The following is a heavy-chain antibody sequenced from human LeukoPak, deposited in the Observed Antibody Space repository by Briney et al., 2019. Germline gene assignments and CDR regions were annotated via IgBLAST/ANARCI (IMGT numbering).Heavy chain of an antibody. V-gene: IGHV3-30*02. Sequence: PGGSLRLSCAASGFSLSTYGIHWVRQTSGGGPEWLTYIRFDGTSKYYATSVKGRFSISRDNSANTAYLHMSSLRPEDTAPYYCARTPYSGSSLQYYHLDAWGKGTTVTVSS. D-gene: IGHD1-26*01. CDR2: IRFDGTSK. CDR1: GFSLSTYG. J-gene: IGHJ6*04. CDR3: ARTPYSGSSLQYYHLDA.